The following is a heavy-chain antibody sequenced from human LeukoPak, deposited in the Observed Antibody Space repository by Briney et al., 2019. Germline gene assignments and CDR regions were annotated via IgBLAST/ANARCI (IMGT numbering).Heavy chain of an antibody. J-gene: IGHJ4*02. CDR2: ISGDSRYI. CDR3: ARGPFSSSWSEFDY. V-gene: IGHV3-21*06. D-gene: IGHD6-13*01. CDR1: GFTFSDYS. Sequence: GGSLRLSCAASGFTFSDYSLNWVRQAPGKGLEWVSCISGDSRYIYYADSLKGRSAISRDNAQNSLYLHMNNLRAEDTAVYYCARGPFSSSWSEFDYWGQGTLVTVSS.